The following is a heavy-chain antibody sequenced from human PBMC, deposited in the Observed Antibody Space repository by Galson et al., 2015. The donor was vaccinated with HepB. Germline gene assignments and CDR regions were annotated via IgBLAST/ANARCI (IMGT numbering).Heavy chain of an antibody. J-gene: IGHJ4*02. V-gene: IGHV1-18*01. CDR1: GYTFTSYG. CDR2: ISAYNGNT. D-gene: IGHD5-12*01. Sequence: SVKVSCKASGYTFTSYGISWVRQAPGQGLEWMGWISAYNGNTNYAQKLQGRVTITRDTSASTAYMELSSLRSEDTAVYYCARDRYSGYDGDYYFDYWGQGSLVTVSS. CDR3: ARDRYSGYDGDYYFDY.